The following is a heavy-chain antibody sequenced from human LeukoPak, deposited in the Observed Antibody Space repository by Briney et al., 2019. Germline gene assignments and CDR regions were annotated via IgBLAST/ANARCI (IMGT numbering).Heavy chain of an antibody. CDR2: ISSSSSYT. CDR3: ARDAGRYFDWLGY. Sequence: GGSLRLSCAASGFTFSDYYMSWIRQAPGKGLEWISFISSSSSYTNYADSVKGRFTISRDNTKNSLYLQMNNLRAEDTAVYYCARDAGRYFDWLGYWGQGTLVTVSS. D-gene: IGHD3-9*01. CDR1: GFTFSDYY. V-gene: IGHV3-11*06. J-gene: IGHJ4*02.